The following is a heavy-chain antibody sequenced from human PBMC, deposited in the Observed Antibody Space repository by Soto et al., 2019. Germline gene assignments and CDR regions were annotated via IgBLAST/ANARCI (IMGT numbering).Heavy chain of an antibody. V-gene: IGHV1-69*04. D-gene: IGHD6-6*01. CDR1: GGTFSSYA. CDR3: ARPGRYSSSYYYYGMDV. Sequence: ASVKVSCKASGGTFSSYAISWVRQAPGQGLEWMGRIIPILGIANYAQKFQGRVTITADKSTSTAYMELSSLRSEDTAVYYCARPGRYSSSYYYYGMDVWGQGTTVTVSS. CDR2: IIPILGIA. J-gene: IGHJ6*02.